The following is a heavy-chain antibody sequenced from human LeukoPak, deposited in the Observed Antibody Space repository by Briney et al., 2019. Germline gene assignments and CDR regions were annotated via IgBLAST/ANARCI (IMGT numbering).Heavy chain of an antibody. CDR3: ARNKYYYGSRNYGVPNWFDP. Sequence: SETLSLTCTVSGASITSNSYYWGWIRQPPGRGLEWIGSIYYSGSTYYDPSLKSRVTISVDTSKNQFSLKLSSVTAADTAVYYCARNKYYYGSRNYGVPNWFDPWGQGTLVTVSS. CDR1: GASITSNSYY. D-gene: IGHD3-10*01. J-gene: IGHJ5*02. CDR2: IYYSGST. V-gene: IGHV4-39*01.